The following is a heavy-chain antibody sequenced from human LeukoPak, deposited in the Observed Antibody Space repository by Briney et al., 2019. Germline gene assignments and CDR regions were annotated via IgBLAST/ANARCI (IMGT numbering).Heavy chain of an antibody. CDR2: IYSGSST. V-gene: IGHV3-53*01. CDR3: AREVPYYYDSSGYYDG. CDR1: GFTVSSNY. J-gene: IGHJ4*02. D-gene: IGHD3-22*01. Sequence: GGSLRLSCAASGFTVSSNYMSWVRQAPGKGLEWVSVIYSGSSTYYADSVKGRFTISRDNSKNTLYLQMNSLRAEDTAVYYCAREVPYYYDSSGYYDGWGQGTLVTVSS.